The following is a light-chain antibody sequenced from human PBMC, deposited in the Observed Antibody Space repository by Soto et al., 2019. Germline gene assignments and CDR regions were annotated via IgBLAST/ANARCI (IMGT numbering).Light chain of an antibody. J-gene: IGKJ1*01. CDR3: QQYNNWWT. CDR2: GVS. Sequence: EIVMTQSPATLSVSPGDRATLSCRASQSVSSSYLALYQQKPGQAPRLLIYGVSTRATGIPARFSGSGSGTEFTLTINSLQSEDFAVYYCQQYNNWWTFGQGTKVDIK. V-gene: IGKV3-15*01. CDR1: QSVSSSY.